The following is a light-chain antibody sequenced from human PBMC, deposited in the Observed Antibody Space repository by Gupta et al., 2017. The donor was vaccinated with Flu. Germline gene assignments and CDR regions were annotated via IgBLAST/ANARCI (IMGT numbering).Light chain of an antibody. V-gene: IGLV5-45*02. Sequence: CTLRSGINVEIYMVDWYQHKPGRPPQYPPRHKSYSDKKQGSGVPSRFSGSKDASANAVTLHSSGLQAEDESYYYSMNSNINVCVFGGGTKLTVL. CDR2: HKSYSDK. J-gene: IGLJ3*02. CDR1: SGINVEIYM. CDR3: MNSNINVCV.